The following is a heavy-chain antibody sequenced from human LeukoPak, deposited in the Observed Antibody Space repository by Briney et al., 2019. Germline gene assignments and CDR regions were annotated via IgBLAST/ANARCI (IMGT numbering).Heavy chain of an antibody. V-gene: IGHV3-23*01. CDR3: AKGEQWLVLYFQH. Sequence: GGALRLSCAVSGFTFSSYAMSWVRQAPGKGLEWVAAISGSGGGTEYADSVKGRFTISRDNSKNTLYLQMNSLRAEDTAVYYCAKGEQWLVLYFQHWGQGTLVTVSS. J-gene: IGHJ1*01. CDR2: ISGSGGGT. D-gene: IGHD6-19*01. CDR1: GFTFSSYA.